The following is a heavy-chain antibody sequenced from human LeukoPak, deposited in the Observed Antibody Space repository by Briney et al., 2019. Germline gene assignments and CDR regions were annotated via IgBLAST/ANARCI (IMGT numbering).Heavy chain of an antibody. V-gene: IGHV3-74*01. CDR1: GFTFSSSW. CDR3: ARSGGLQKFDC. J-gene: IGHJ4*02. Sequence: GGSLRLSCAASGFTFSSSWMHWVRQAPEKGLVWVSRINSDGSSTSYADSVKGRFTISRDNSKNTLYVQMNSLRAEDTAVYYCARSGGLQKFDCWGQGTLVIVSS. CDR2: INSDGSST. D-gene: IGHD4-11*01.